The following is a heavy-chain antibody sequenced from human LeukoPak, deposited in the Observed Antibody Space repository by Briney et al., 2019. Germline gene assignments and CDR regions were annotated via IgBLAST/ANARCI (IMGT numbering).Heavy chain of an antibody. V-gene: IGHV4-61*02. CDR1: GGSISSGSYY. Sequence: NSSETLSLTCTVSGGSISSGSYYWSWIRQPAGKGLEWIGRIYTSGSTNYNPSLKSRVTILVDTSSNHFSLKLSSVTAADTALYFCTRGWKGTYSYGMGSIESSGATRFDPWGQGTLVTVSS. CDR3: TRGWKGTYSYGMGSIESSGATRFDP. J-gene: IGHJ5*02. CDR2: IYTSGST. D-gene: IGHD3-10*01.